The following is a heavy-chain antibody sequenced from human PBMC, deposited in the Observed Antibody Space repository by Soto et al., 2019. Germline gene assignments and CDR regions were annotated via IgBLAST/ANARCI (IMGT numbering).Heavy chain of an antibody. Sequence: SVKVSCKASGGTFSSYAISWVRQAPGQGLEWMGGIIPIFGTANYAQKFQGRVTITADESTSTAYMELSSLRSEDTAVYYCATRYDILTGYETHSYDYWGQGTLVTVSS. D-gene: IGHD3-9*01. J-gene: IGHJ4*02. CDR2: IIPIFGTA. CDR1: GGTFSSYA. V-gene: IGHV1-69*13. CDR3: ATRYDILTGYETHSYDY.